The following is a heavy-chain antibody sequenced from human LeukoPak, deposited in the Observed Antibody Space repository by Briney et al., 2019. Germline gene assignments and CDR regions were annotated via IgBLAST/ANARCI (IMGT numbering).Heavy chain of an antibody. Sequence: SETLSLTCTVSGGSVSSGSYYRSWIRQPPGKGLEWIGTFYHSGTAYYNPSLKSRVTISVDTSKNHFSLKLSSVTAADTAVYYCARDGAAAGAPRFDYWGQGTLVTVSS. D-gene: IGHD6-13*01. CDR2: FYHSGTA. CDR1: GGSVSSGSYY. J-gene: IGHJ4*02. V-gene: IGHV4-39*02. CDR3: ARDGAAAGAPRFDY.